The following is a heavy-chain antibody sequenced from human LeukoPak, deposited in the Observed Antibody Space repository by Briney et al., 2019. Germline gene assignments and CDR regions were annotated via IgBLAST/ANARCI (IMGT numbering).Heavy chain of an antibody. Sequence: ASVKVSCKASGYTFTNYGFSWVRQAPGQGLEWMRWISAYNGNTNHAQNFQGRVTMTTDASTSTAYMELTSLRSDDTAVYFCARGYMGATSYFDYWGQGALVTVSS. V-gene: IGHV1-18*01. CDR1: GYTFTNYG. D-gene: IGHD1-26*01. CDR2: ISAYNGNT. CDR3: ARGYMGATSYFDY. J-gene: IGHJ4*02.